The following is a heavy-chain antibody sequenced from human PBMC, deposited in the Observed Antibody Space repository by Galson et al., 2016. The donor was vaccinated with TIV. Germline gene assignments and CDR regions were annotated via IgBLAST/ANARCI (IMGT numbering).Heavy chain of an antibody. D-gene: IGHD3-22*01. V-gene: IGHV2-70*11. CDR1: GFSLTTDGMC. CDR2: IDWDDDK. CDR3: ARISGYYDSSGHYIPRSFDY. Sequence: PALVKPTQTLTLTCTFSGFSLTTDGMCVNWIRQPPGKALEWLARIDWDDDKSYSPSLKTRITISKDTSKNQVVLTMTNVEPVDTATYYCARISGYYDSSGHYIPRSFDYWGQGSLVTVAS. J-gene: IGHJ4*02.